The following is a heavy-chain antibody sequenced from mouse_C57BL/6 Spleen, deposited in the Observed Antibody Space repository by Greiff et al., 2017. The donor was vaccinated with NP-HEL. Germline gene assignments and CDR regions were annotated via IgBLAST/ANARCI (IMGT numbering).Heavy chain of an antibody. J-gene: IGHJ2*01. CDR3: ARSAYLYYCDY. V-gene: IGHV1-54*01. D-gene: IGHD5-1*01. Sequence: VQLQQSGAELVRPGTSVKVSCKASGYAFTNYLIEWVKQRPGQGLEWIGVINPGSGGTNYNEKFKGKATLTADKSSSTAYMQLSSLTSEDSAVYFCARSAYLYYCDYRGQGTTLTVSS. CDR2: INPGSGGT. CDR1: GYAFTNYL.